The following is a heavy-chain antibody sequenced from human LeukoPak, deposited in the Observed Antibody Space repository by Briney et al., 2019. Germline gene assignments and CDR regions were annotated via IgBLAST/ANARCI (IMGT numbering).Heavy chain of an antibody. J-gene: IGHJ5*02. D-gene: IGHD6-13*01. CDR2: INPNSGGT. Sequence: ASVKVSCKASGYTFTGYCMHWVRQAPGQGLEWMGWINPNSGGTNYAQKFQGWVTMTRDTSISTAYMELSRLRSDDTAVYYCARAEGSSSWYQNWFDPWGQGTLVTVSS. CDR3: ARAEGSSSWYQNWFDP. CDR1: GYTFTGYC. V-gene: IGHV1-2*04.